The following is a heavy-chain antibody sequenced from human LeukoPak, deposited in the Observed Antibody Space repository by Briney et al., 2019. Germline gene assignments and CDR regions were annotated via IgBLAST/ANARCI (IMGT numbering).Heavy chain of an antibody. CDR1: GGSISSGSYY. CDR2: IYTSGST. J-gene: IGHJ4*02. D-gene: IGHD6-19*01. Sequence: SQTLSLTCTVSGGSISSGSYYWSWIRQPAGKGLEWIGRIYTSGSTNYNPSLKSRVTISVDTSKNQFSLKLSSVTAADTAVYYCARTGYSSAEYYFDYWGQGTLVTVSS. CDR3: ARTGYSSAEYYFDY. V-gene: IGHV4-61*02.